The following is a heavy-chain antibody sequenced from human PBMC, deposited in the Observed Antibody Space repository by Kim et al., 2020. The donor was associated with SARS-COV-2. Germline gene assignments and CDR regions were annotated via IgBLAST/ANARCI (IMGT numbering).Heavy chain of an antibody. CDR2: ISGGGGTT. D-gene: IGHD5-12*01. CDR3: ARDWAGYRGFYYYGMDV. V-gene: IGHV3-23*01. CDR1: GFTFRTYA. J-gene: IGHJ6*02. Sequence: GGSLRLSCAASGFTFRTYAMSWVRQAPGKGLEWVSAISGGGGTTYYADSVKGRFTISTDNSKNTLYLQMNSLRAEDTAVYYCARDWAGYRGFYYYGMDVWGRGTTVTVSS.